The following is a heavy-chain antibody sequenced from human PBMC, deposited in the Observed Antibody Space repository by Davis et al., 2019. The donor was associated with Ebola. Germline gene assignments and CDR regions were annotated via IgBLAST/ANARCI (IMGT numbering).Heavy chain of an antibody. D-gene: IGHD3-3*01. CDR3: AKGSVTIFGVAPDYYGMDV. J-gene: IGHJ6*04. CDR1: GFVFSTYP. V-gene: IGHV3-30*04. CDR2: ISYDGSNK. Sequence: GGSLRLSCAASGFVFSTYPMHWVRQAPGKGLEWVAVISYDGSNKYYADSVKGRFTISRDNSKNTLYLQMNSLRAEDTAVYYCAKGSVTIFGVAPDYYGMDVWGKGTTVTVSS.